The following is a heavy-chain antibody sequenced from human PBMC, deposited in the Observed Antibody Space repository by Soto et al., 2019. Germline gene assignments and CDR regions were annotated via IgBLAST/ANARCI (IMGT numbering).Heavy chain of an antibody. V-gene: IGHV4-4*02. J-gene: IGHJ5*02. CDR3: TRLDYDWFDP. D-gene: IGHD4-17*01. CDR1: GGAISNNKW. CDR2: IYHSGIT. Sequence: QVQLQESGPGLVKPSGTLSLTCAVSGGAISNNKWWSWVRQPPGKGLEWIGDIYHSGITNYNASRKSRVTMSVDKSKNQFSLNLTSVTAADTAVYYCTRLDYDWFDPWGQGTLVTVSS.